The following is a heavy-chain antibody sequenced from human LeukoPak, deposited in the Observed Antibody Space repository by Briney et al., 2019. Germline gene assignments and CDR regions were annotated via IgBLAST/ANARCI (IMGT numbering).Heavy chain of an antibody. J-gene: IGHJ5*02. V-gene: IGHV4-39*07. CDR1: GDSISSRSYY. Sequence: PSETLSLTCTVSGDSISSRSYYWGWIRQPPGKGLEWIGEIYHSGSTNYNPSLKSRVTISVDKSKNQFSLKLSSVTAADTAMYYCARDWDEFRHFVWFNWFDPWGQGTLVTVSS. CDR2: IYHSGST. D-gene: IGHD3-9*01. CDR3: ARDWDEFRHFVWFNWFDP.